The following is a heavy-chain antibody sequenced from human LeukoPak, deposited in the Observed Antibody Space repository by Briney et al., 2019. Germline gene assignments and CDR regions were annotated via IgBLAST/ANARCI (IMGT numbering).Heavy chain of an antibody. V-gene: IGHV3-11*01. CDR1: GVTFSNYY. Sequence: GGSLRLSCAASGVTFSNYYMNWIRQAPGKGLEWISCIGTSSSTIYYADSVKGRFTISRDNAKNSLYLQMDSLSAEDTAVYYCARPSGSYVPFDYWGQGTLVTVSS. CDR3: ARPSGSYVPFDY. CDR2: IGTSSSTI. D-gene: IGHD1-26*01. J-gene: IGHJ4*02.